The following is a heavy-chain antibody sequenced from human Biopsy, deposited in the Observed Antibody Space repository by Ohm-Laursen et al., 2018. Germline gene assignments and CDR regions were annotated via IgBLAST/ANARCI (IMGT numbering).Heavy chain of an antibody. CDR2: IWYDRTNE. D-gene: IGHD6-19*01. Sequence: SLRLSCTASGFTFGHYAMHWVRQAPGKGLEWISLIWYDRTNEDYADSVKGRFTISRGNSKNTLYLQINTLTLEDTAFYYCARGLSSGWYGYFDVWGRGTLVTVSS. CDR1: GFTFGHYA. CDR3: ARGLSSGWYGYFDV. J-gene: IGHJ2*01. V-gene: IGHV3-33*04.